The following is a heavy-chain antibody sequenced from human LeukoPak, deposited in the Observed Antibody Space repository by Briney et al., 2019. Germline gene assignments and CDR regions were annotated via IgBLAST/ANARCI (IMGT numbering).Heavy chain of an antibody. Sequence: ASVKVSCKASGYTFTSYGISWVRQAPGQGLEWMGWISAYNGNTNYAQKLQGRVTMTTDTSTSTACMELRSLRSDDTAVYYCARDGYYDSSGYSYYYYGMDVWGQGTTVTVSS. CDR2: ISAYNGNT. CDR1: GYTFTSYG. D-gene: IGHD3-22*01. V-gene: IGHV1-18*01. CDR3: ARDGYYDSSGYSYYYYGMDV. J-gene: IGHJ6*02.